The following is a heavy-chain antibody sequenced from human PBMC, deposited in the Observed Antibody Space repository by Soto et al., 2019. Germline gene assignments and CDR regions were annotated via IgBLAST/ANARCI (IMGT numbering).Heavy chain of an antibody. D-gene: IGHD2-2*01. CDR1: GGSFSGYY. CDR3: ARGLHQLPPGGY. V-gene: IGHV4-34*01. Sequence: PSETLSLTCAVYGGSFSGYYWGWIRQPPGKGLEWIGEINHSGSTNYNPSLKSRVTISVDTSKNQFSLKLISVTAADTAVYYCARGLHQLPPGGYWGQGTLVTVSS. CDR2: INHSGST. J-gene: IGHJ4*02.